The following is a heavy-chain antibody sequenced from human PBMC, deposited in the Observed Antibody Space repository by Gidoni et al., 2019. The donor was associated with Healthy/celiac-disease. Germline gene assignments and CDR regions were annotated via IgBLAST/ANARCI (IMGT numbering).Heavy chain of an antibody. V-gene: IGHV1-18*01. D-gene: IGHD3-22*01. CDR3: ARTSSDYYYYYGMDV. CDR1: GYTFTSYG. J-gene: IGHJ6*02. CDR2: ISAYNGNT. Sequence: QVQLVQSGAEVKKPGASVKVSCKAYGYTFTSYGISWVRQAPGQGLEWMGWISAYNGNTNYAQKLQGRVTMTTDTSTSTAYMELRSLRSDDTAVYYCARTSSDYYYYYGMDVWGQGTTVTVSS.